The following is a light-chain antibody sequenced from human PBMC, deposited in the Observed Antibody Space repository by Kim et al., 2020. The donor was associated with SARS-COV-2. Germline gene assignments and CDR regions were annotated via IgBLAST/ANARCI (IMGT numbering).Light chain of an antibody. CDR3: QEYYSAPRT. Sequence: ASGGDRVTITCRASQGISNYLAWYQQKPGEVPKLLIYAASTLHSGVPSRFSGSGSGTDFTLTIGSLQPEDVATYYCQEYYSAPRTFGQGTKVEIK. CDR2: AAS. V-gene: IGKV1-27*01. CDR1: QGISNY. J-gene: IGKJ1*01.